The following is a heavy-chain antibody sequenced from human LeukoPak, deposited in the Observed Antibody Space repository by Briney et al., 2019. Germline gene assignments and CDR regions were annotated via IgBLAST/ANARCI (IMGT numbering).Heavy chain of an antibody. CDR3: ARKGYCSGDSCYEYIYYYYDMDV. D-gene: IGHD2-15*01. CDR1: GGTFSSYA. CDR2: IIPIFGTA. Sequence: SVKVSCKASGGTFSSYAISWVRQAPGQGLEWMGGIIPIFGTANYAQKFQGRVTITADESTSTAYMELSSLRSEDTAVYYCARKGYCSGDSCYEYIYYYYDMDVWGQGTTVTVSS. J-gene: IGHJ6*02. V-gene: IGHV1-69*13.